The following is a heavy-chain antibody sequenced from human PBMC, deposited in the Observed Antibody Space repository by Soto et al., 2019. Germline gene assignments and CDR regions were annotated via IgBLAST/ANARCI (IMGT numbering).Heavy chain of an antibody. J-gene: IGHJ4*02. CDR3: VGGQYYFDY. CDR2: ISYDGSNR. Sequence: QVQLVESGGGVVQPGRSLRLSCAASGFPFTTYGMHWVREGPGKGLEWVAVISYDGSNRYYADSVKGRFTISRDNSKNTLELKMNDLRPEDTALYYCVGGQYYFDYRGQGTLVNFSS. CDR1: GFPFTTYG. V-gene: IGHV3-30*03. D-gene: IGHD3-10*01.